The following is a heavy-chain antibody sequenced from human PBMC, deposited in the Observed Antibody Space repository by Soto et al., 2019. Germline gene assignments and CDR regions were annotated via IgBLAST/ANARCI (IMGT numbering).Heavy chain of an antibody. J-gene: IGHJ4*02. V-gene: IGHV3-74*01. CDR3: ARSRDYDFWSGYYTCDFDY. CDR2: INSDGSST. Sequence: GWSLRLSCAASGFTFSSYWMPWVRQAPGKGLVWVSRINSDGSSTSYADSVKGRFTISRDNAKNTLYLQMNSLRAEDTAVYYCARSRDYDFWSGYYTCDFDYWGQGTLVTVSS. CDR1: GFTFSSYW. D-gene: IGHD3-3*01.